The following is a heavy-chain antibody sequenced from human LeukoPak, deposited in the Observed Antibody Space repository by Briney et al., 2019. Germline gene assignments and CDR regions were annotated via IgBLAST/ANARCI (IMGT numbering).Heavy chain of an antibody. CDR2: ISYDGSNK. CDR3: AKDLSTYYDILTGLDY. Sequence: GGSLRLSCAASGFTFSSYGMHWVRQAPGKGLEWVAVISYDGSNKYYADSVKGRFTISRDNSKNTLYLQMNSLRAEDTAVYYCAKDLSTYYDILTGLDYWGQGTLVTVSS. V-gene: IGHV3-30*18. D-gene: IGHD3-9*01. J-gene: IGHJ4*02. CDR1: GFTFSSYG.